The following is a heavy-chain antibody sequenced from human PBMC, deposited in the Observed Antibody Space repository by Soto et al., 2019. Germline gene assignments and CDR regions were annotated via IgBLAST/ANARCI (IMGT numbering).Heavy chain of an antibody. CDR2: INSDGSST. CDR1: GFTFSSYW. D-gene: IGHD2-2*01. V-gene: IGHV3-74*01. J-gene: IGHJ6*02. Sequence: GESLKISCAASGFTFSSYWMHWVRQAPGKGLVWVSRINSDGSSTSYADSVKGRFTISRDNAKNTLYLQMNSLRAEDTAVYYCARQDQDIVVVPVPYGMDVWGQGTTVTVSS. CDR3: ARQDQDIVVVPVPYGMDV.